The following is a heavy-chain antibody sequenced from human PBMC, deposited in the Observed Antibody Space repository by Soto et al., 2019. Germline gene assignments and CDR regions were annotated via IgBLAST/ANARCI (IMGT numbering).Heavy chain of an antibody. CDR2: IIPIFGTA. Sequence: GASVKVSCKASGGTFSSYAISWVRQAPGQGLEWMGGIIPIFGTANYAQKFQGRVTITADESTNTAYMELSSLRSEDTAVYYCAAGYYYDSSGYYFWFDPWGQGTLVTVS. V-gene: IGHV1-69*13. J-gene: IGHJ5*02. D-gene: IGHD3-22*01. CDR3: AAGYYYDSSGYYFWFDP. CDR1: GGTFSSYA.